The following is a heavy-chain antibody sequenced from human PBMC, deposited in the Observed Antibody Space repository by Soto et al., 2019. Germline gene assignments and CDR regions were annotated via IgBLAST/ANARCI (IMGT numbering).Heavy chain of an antibody. CDR2: IYSGGNS. J-gene: IGHJ5*02. CDR1: GFIVSSNY. CDR3: TRGDL. Sequence: EVQVVESGGSLIQPGGSLTLSCAASGFIVSSNYMSWVRQAAGKGPEWVSTIYSGGNSYYVDSVKGRFTISRDISKNTLYLQMNSLRAEDTAVYYCTRGDLWGQGTLVTVSS. V-gene: IGHV3-53*01.